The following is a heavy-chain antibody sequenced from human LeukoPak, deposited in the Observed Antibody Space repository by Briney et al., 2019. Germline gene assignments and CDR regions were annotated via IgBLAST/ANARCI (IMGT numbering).Heavy chain of an antibody. D-gene: IGHD3-10*01. J-gene: IGHJ4*02. CDR3: ARGGVVRGWEVRLRGRFFDY. V-gene: IGHV4-34*01. CDR2: INHSGST. Sequence: SETLSLTCAVYGGSFSGYYWSWIRQPPGKGLEWIGEINHSGSTNYNPSLKSRVTISVDTSKNQFSLKLSSVTAADTAVYYCARGGVVRGWEVRLRGRFFDYWGQGTLVTVSS. CDR1: GGSFSGYY.